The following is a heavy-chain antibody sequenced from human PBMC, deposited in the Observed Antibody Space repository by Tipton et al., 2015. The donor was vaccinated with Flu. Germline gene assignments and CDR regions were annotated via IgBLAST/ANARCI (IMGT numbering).Heavy chain of an antibody. J-gene: IGHJ5*02. CDR3: ARRDYSNYVSDPKSWFDP. D-gene: IGHD4-11*01. CDR2: VSRTGST. Sequence: TLSLTCAVSGDSISSDFYWAWIRQFPGKGRGWIGTVSRTGSTIYNPSLKSRVTISIDTSKNQFSLNMRSVTAADMAVYYCARRDYSNYVSDPKSWFDPWGQGTLVAVSS. CDR1: GDSISSDFY. V-gene: IGHV4-38-2*01.